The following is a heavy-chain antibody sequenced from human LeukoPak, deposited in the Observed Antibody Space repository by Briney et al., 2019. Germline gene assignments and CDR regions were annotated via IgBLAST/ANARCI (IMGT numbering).Heavy chain of an antibody. Sequence: GGSLRLSCAASGISFSSFGMHWVRQAPGKGLEWVTFIRYDGHNKYYADSVKGRFSISRDNSKNTLYLQMDSLRPEDTAVYYCAKSQNYYDNSGYYYLDYWGQGNLVTVSS. D-gene: IGHD3-22*01. CDR3: AKSQNYYDNSGYYYLDY. CDR2: IRYDGHNK. CDR1: GISFSSFG. V-gene: IGHV3-30*02. J-gene: IGHJ4*02.